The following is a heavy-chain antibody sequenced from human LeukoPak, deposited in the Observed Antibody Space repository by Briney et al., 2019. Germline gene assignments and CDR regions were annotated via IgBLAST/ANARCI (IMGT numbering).Heavy chain of an antibody. CDR3: ARDRDPYSSSWYYFDY. CDR2: IYTSGST. Sequence: SETLSLTCTVSGGSISSYYWSWIRQPAGKGLEWIGRIYTSGSTNYNSSLKSRVTMSVDTSKNQFSLKLSSVTAADTAVYYCARDRDPYSSSWYYFDYWGQGTLVTVST. J-gene: IGHJ4*02. CDR1: GGSISSYY. V-gene: IGHV4-4*07. D-gene: IGHD6-13*01.